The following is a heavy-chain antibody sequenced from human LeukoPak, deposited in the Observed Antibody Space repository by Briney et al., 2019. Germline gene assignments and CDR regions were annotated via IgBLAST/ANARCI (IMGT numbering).Heavy chain of an antibody. CDR3: ASSGYSSRYYYYYMDV. CDR1: GGSISSSSYY. V-gene: IGHV4-39*01. D-gene: IGHD6-13*01. Sequence: PSGTLSLTCTVSGGSISSSSYYWGWIRQPPGKGLEWIGSIYYSGSTYYNPSLKSRVTISVDTSKNQFSLKLSSVTAADTAVYYCASSGYSSRYYYYYMDVWGKGTTVTVSS. CDR2: IYYSGST. J-gene: IGHJ6*03.